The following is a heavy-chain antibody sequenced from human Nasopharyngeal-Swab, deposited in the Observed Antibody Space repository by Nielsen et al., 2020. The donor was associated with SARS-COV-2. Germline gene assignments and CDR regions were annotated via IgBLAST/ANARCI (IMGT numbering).Heavy chain of an antibody. CDR3: AKEAPPYPRGAFDI. CDR1: GFTFDDYA. Sequence: GGSLRLSCAASGFTFDDYAMHRVRQAPGKGLEWVSGISWNSGSIGYADSVKGRFTISRDNAKNSLYLQMNSLRAEDTALYYCAKEAPPYPRGAFDIWGQGTMVTVSS. V-gene: IGHV3-9*01. J-gene: IGHJ3*02. CDR2: ISWNSGSI.